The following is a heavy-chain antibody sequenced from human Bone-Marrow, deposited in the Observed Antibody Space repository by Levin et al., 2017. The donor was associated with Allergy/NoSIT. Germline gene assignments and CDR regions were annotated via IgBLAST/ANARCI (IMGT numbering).Heavy chain of an antibody. Sequence: PGGSLRLSCAASGFIFRNYAMNWVHQAPGKGLEWVSQISGSGGNTHYADSVKGRFTISRDNSKNTLYLQMNSLRVEDTAVYYCAGYDTSAYHSPFDYWGQGTLVTVSS. CDR3: AGYDTSAYHSPFDY. J-gene: IGHJ4*02. CDR1: GFIFRNYA. D-gene: IGHD3-22*01. V-gene: IGHV3-23*01. CDR2: ISGSGGNT.